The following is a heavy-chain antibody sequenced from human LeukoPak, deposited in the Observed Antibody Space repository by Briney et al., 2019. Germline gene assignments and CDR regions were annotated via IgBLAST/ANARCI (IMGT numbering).Heavy chain of an antibody. J-gene: IGHJ4*02. V-gene: IGHV3-74*01. D-gene: IGHD3-3*01. CDR1: GFTFSSYW. CDR3: ARDSDDLWSGYSFDY. Sequence: GGSLRLSCAASGFTFSSYWMHWVRQAPGKGLVWVSRINSDGSSTSYGDSVKGRFTISRDNAKNTLYLQMNSLRAEDTAVYYCARDSDDLWSGYSFDYWGQGTLVTVSS. CDR2: INSDGSST.